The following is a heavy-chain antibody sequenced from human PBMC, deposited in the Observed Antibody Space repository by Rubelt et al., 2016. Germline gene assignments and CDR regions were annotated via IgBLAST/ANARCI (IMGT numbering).Heavy chain of an antibody. V-gene: IGHV4-34*01. D-gene: IGHD5-12*01. Sequence: QVQLQQWGAGLLKPSETLSLTCAVYGGSFSGYYWSWIRQPPGKGLEWIGEINHSGSTTYNPPLKSRVTILVDTSKNQFSLNLTSVTAADTAVYYCARVVVGSGYEEYWGHGTLVTVSS. CDR2: INHSGST. CDR1: GGSFSGYY. CDR3: ARVVVGSGYEEY. J-gene: IGHJ4*01.